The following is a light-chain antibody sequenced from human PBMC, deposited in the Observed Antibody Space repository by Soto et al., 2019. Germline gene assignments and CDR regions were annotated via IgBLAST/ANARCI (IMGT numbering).Light chain of an antibody. CDR1: QTVDSTH. CDR2: DSS. V-gene: IGKV3D-20*02. CDR3: QQFDTSSII. J-gene: IGKJ3*01. Sequence: EIVMTQSPATLSFAPVERATLSCRASQTVDSTHLAWYQQKPGQAPRLLIYDSSSRAPGIPDRFSGSGSGTDFTLSISRLEPEDFAVYYCQQFDTSSIIFGPGTKVDIK.